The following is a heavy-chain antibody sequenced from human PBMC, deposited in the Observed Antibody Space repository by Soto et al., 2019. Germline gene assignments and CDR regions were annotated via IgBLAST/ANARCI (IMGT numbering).Heavy chain of an antibody. CDR2: IYYSGST. D-gene: IGHD1-20*01. CDR3: ARAPSHSGYNWNDGSDYYYMDV. J-gene: IGHJ6*03. Sequence: QVQLQESGPGLVKPSETLSLTCTVSGGSISSYYWSWIRQPPGKGLEWIGYIYYSGSTNYNPSLKSRVTISVDTSKNPFSLKLSSVTAADTAVYYCARAPSHSGYNWNDGSDYYYMDVWGKGTTVTVSS. V-gene: IGHV4-59*01. CDR1: GGSISSYY.